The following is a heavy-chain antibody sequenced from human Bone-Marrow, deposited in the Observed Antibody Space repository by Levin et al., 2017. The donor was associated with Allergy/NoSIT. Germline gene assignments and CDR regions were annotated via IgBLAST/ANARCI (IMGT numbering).Heavy chain of an antibody. Sequence: PGGSLRLSCAASGFTFSDYYMSWIRQAPGKGLEWVSYISSSGSTIYYADSVKGRFTISRDNAKNSLYLQMNSLRAEDTVVYYCARAHRDLGFVIDIWGQGTMVTVSS. J-gene: IGHJ3*02. D-gene: IGHD2-21*01. CDR1: GFTFSDYY. CDR3: ARAHRDLGFVIDI. CDR2: ISSSGSTI. V-gene: IGHV3-11*01.